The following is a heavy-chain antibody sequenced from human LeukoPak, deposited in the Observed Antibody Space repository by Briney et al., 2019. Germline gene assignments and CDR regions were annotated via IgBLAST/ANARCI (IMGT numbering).Heavy chain of an antibody. CDR1: GFTFTSYA. J-gene: IGHJ4*02. Sequence: QPGGSLRLSCGASGFTFTSYAMHWFRQAPGKGLEWVAGISYHGNNKYYADSVKGRFTTSRDNSNNTLYVQMNSLRADDTAVFYCARETGLGIAVAGTVDYWGQGTLVTVSS. D-gene: IGHD6-13*01. CDR3: ARETGLGIAVAGTVDY. CDR2: ISYHGNNK. V-gene: IGHV3-30*01.